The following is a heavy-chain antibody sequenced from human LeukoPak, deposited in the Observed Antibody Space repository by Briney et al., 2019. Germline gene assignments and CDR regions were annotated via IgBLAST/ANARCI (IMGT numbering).Heavy chain of an antibody. CDR2: INPGGDNT. V-gene: IGHV1-46*01. CDR3: ARIRDGYNDAYDI. J-gene: IGHJ3*02. Sequence: GASVKVSCKASGYTFTKYYIHWVRQAPGQGLEWMGLINPGGDNTNYAQNFQGRVTMTRDTSTSTVYMELSSLRSGDTAIYYCARIRDGYNDAYDIWGQGTVVTVPS. D-gene: IGHD5-24*01. CDR1: GYTFTKYY.